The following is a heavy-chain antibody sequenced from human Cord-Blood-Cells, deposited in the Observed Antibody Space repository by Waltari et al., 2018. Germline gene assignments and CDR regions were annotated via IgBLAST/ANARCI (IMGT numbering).Heavy chain of an antibody. CDR1: GYTFTSYG. J-gene: IGHJ4*02. Sequence: QVQLVQSGAEVKKPGASVKVSCKASGYTFTSYGISWVRQAPGQGLEWMGWSSAYNGNTNYAQKLQGRVTMTTDTSTSTAYMELRSLRSDDTAVYYCARDRIAARRKSDFDYWGQGTLVTVSS. V-gene: IGHV1-18*01. D-gene: IGHD6-6*01. CDR2: SSAYNGNT. CDR3: ARDRIAARRKSDFDY.